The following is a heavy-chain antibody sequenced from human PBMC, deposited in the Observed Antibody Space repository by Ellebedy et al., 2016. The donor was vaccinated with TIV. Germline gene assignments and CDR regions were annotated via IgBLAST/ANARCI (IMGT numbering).Heavy chain of an antibody. J-gene: IGHJ4*02. V-gene: IGHV4-38-2*02. CDR1: GFSISGGYY. Sequence: SETLSLXCSVSGFSISGGYYWGWIRQTPGKGLEWIGSMFHSGSTYYNPSLKSRVTISVDTSKNQISLKVTSVTAADTAIYYCARMRSYGFSTPAYWGQGTLVSVSS. CDR3: ARMRSYGFSTPAY. D-gene: IGHD3-16*01. CDR2: MFHSGST.